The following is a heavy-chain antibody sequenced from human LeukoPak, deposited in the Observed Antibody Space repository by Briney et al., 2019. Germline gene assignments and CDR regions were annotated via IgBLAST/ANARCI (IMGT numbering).Heavy chain of an antibody. Sequence: GASVKVSCKAAGYTFTGCYMHWVRQAPGQGLEWMGWIYPNSGGTNYAQKFQGRGTLTRDTAIGTAYMELSRLRSDDTAVYSCARDASDSGSFRTDYYYMDVWGKGTTVTISS. J-gene: IGHJ6*03. D-gene: IGHD3-10*01. V-gene: IGHV1-2*02. CDR3: ARDASDSGSFRTDYYYMDV. CDR1: GYTFTGCY. CDR2: IYPNSGGT.